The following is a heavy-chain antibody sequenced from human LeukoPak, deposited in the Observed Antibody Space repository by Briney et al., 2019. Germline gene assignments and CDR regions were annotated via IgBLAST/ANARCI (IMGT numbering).Heavy chain of an antibody. J-gene: IGHJ6*02. CDR3: ARCGTPNNYYGYGVDV. Sequence: PGRSVRLSCAASGFTFSDYYMSWIRQAPGKGLEWISYISVSGSYTNYADSVKGRFTISRDNAKNSLYLQMISLRAEDTAVYYCARCGTPNNYYGYGVDVWGQGTTVIVSS. V-gene: IGHV3-11*03. CDR2: ISVSGSYT. CDR1: GFTFSDYY. D-gene: IGHD1-26*01.